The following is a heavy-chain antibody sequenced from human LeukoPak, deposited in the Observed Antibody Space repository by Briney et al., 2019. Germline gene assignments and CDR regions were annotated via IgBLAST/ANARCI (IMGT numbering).Heavy chain of an antibody. J-gene: IGHJ6*03. V-gene: IGHV3-23*01. D-gene: IGHD3-22*01. CDR1: GFTFSTYA. CDR3: AKDSSSYDWGYMDV. Sequence: GGSLRLSCAPSGFTFSTYAMSWGRQAPGQGLEWVSIIGGSDGRTRSAASVKGRFTISRGNSKNTVYLEMNSLRAENTAVYYCAKDSSSYDWGYMDVWGKGTTVTISS. CDR2: IGGSDGRT.